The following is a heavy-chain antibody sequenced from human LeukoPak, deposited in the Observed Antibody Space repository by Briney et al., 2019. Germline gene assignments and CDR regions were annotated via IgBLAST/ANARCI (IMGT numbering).Heavy chain of an antibody. D-gene: IGHD2-15*01. V-gene: IGHV3-33*01. J-gene: IGHJ6*02. Sequence: GRSLRLSCAASGVTFSSYGMHWVREPPGKGLEWVAVIWYDGSNKYHADSVKGRFTISRDNSKNTLYLQMNSLRVEDTGVYYCARAHCSGGSCYGNYYYYYGMDVWGQETTVTVSS. CDR2: IWYDGSNK. CDR1: GVTFSSYG. CDR3: ARAHCSGGSCYGNYYYYYGMDV.